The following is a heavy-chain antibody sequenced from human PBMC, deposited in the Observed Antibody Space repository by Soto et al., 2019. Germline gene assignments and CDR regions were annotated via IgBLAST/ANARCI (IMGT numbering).Heavy chain of an antibody. Sequence: EVQLVESGGGLVKPGGSLRLSCAASNFTFSNAWMNWVRQAPGKGLEWVGHIKSTTDGGTTDYAAPVTGRFTISRDDSKNTLDRQMNSLKSEDTAVYFCTTTTGCGSGGGAFDIWGQGTIVTVFS. CDR1: NFTFSNAW. J-gene: IGHJ3*02. V-gene: IGHV3-15*07. CDR3: TTTTGCGSGGGAFDI. D-gene: IGHD1-26*01. CDR2: IKSTTDGGTT.